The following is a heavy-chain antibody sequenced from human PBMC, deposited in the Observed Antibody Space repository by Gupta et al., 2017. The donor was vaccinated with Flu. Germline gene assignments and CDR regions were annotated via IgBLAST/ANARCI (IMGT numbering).Heavy chain of an antibody. Sequence: SYAMSWVRHAPGKGLEWVSAISASGGSTYYADSVKGRFTISRDNSKNTLYLQMNSLRAEDTAVYYCAKGTGGSSWYKIDYWGQGTLVTVSS. D-gene: IGHD6-13*01. V-gene: IGHV3-23*01. J-gene: IGHJ4*02. CDR3: AKGTGGSSWYKIDY. CDR2: ISASGGST. CDR1: SYA.